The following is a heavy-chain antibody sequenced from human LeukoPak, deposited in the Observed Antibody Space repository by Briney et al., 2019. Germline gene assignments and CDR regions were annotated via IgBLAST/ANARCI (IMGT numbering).Heavy chain of an antibody. J-gene: IGHJ4*02. V-gene: IGHV3-64*02. D-gene: IGHD1-26*01. CDR2: INTDGRIT. Sequence: YAIHGVRQAPGKGLEYVSVINTDGRITYYADSVKGRFTISRDNSKNTVYLQMGSLRGEDMAVYYCTRDGGSFCDFDYWGQGALVTVSS. CDR3: TRDGGSFCDFDY. CDR1: YA.